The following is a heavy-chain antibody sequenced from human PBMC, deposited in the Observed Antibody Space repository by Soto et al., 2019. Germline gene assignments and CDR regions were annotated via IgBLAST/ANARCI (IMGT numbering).Heavy chain of an antibody. V-gene: IGHV3-11*01. Sequence: QVQLVESGGGLVKPGGSLRLSCAASGFSFTDYYMSWIRQAPGKGLKWLSYISSSGSTIYYADSVKGRFTISRDSAKNSLYLQMNSLSAEDTAVYYCARRRYSSSSGRAFDVWGQWTMVTVSS. CDR2: ISSSGSTI. CDR1: GFSFTDYY. CDR3: ARRRYSSSSGRAFDV. J-gene: IGHJ3*01. D-gene: IGHD3-10*01.